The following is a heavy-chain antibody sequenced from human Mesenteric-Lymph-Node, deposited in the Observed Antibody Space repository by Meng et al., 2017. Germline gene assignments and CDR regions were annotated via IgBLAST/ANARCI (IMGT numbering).Heavy chain of an antibody. V-gene: IGHV3-48*03. CDR1: GFTFSSYE. CDR3: AREANSYGSSDY. Sequence: GESLKISCAASGFTFSSYEMNWVRQAPGKGLEWVSYISSSGHSIYYTDSVKSRFTISRDNAKNSLYLQMNSLRAEDTAVYYCAREANSYGSSDYWGQGTLVTVSS. CDR2: ISSSGHSI. J-gene: IGHJ4*02. D-gene: IGHD3-10*01.